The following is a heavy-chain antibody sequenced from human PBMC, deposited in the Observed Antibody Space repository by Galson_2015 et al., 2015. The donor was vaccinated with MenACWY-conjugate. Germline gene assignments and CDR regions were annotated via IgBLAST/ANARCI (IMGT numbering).Heavy chain of an antibody. CDR2: TYYRSKWYN. V-gene: IGHV6-1*01. CDR3: ARTLGPHNWFDP. CDR1: GYSVSSNSVA. J-gene: IGHJ5*02. Sequence: CAISGYSVSSNSVAWNWIRQSPSRGLEWLGRTYYRSKWYNDYAVSVKSRMTINPDTSKNQFSLHLNSVTPEDTAVYYCARTLGPHNWFDPWGQGTLVTVSS.